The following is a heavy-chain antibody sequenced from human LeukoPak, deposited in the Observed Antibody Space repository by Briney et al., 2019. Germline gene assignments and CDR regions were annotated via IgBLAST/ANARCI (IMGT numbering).Heavy chain of an antibody. D-gene: IGHD1-26*01. CDR2: INHSGST. V-gene: IGHV4-39*07. CDR3: ARSGSYGYYYYYYYMDV. Sequence: SETLSLTCTVSGGSISSSSYYWGWIRQPPGKGLEWIGEINHSGSTNYNPSLKSRVTISVDTSKNQFSLKLSSVTAADTAVYYCARSGSYGYYYYYYYMDVWGKGTTVTVSS. CDR1: GGSISSSSYY. J-gene: IGHJ6*03.